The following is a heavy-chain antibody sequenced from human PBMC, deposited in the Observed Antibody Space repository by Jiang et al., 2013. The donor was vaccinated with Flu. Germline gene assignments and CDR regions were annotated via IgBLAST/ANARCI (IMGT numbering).Heavy chain of an antibody. D-gene: IGHD3-22*01. J-gene: IGHJ4*02. V-gene: IGHV4-59*08. CDR2: IYYSGST. CDR1: GGSISSYY. CDR3: ASYAYYDSSGYPTTYYFDY. Sequence: GPGLVKPSETLSLTCTVSGGSISSYYWSWIRQPPGKGLEWIGYIYYSGSTNYNPSLKSRVTISVDTSKNQFSLKLSSVTAADTAVYYCASYAYYDSSGYPTTYYFDYWGQGTLVTVSS.